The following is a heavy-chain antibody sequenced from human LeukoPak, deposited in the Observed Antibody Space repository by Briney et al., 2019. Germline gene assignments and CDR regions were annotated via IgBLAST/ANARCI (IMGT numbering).Heavy chain of an antibody. CDR3: AKNYGSGSYPPDYYYYGMDV. CDR2: ISGSGGST. J-gene: IGHJ6*02. V-gene: IGHV3-23*01. Sequence: GGSLRLSCAASGFTVSSNYMSWVRQAPGKGLEWVSAISGSGGSTYYADSVKGRFTISRDNSKNTLYLQMNSLRAEDTAVYYCAKNYGSGSYPPDYYYYGMDVWGQGTTVTVSS. D-gene: IGHD3-10*01. CDR1: GFTVSSNY.